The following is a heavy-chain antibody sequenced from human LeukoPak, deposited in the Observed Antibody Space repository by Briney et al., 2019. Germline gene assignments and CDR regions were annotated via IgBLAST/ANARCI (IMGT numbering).Heavy chain of an antibody. CDR3: ARERGYSSGWSDFDY. D-gene: IGHD6-19*01. CDR2: ISVYNGNT. Sequence: GASVKVSCKASGYTFTIYGINWVRQAPGQGLEWMGWISVYNGNTNSAQKLQGRVTMTTDTSTSTAYMELRSLRSDDTAVYYCARERGYSSGWSDFDYWGQGALVTVSS. V-gene: IGHV1-18*01. CDR1: GYTFTIYG. J-gene: IGHJ4*02.